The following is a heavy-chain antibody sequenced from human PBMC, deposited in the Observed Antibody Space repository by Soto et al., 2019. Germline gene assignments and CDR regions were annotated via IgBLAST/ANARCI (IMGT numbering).Heavy chain of an antibody. D-gene: IGHD1-26*01. J-gene: IGHJ2*01. V-gene: IGHV1-3*01. CDR3: IRDEVEARD. Sequence: QVQLVQSGAEVKKPGASVKVSCKASGYTCTTSALHWVRKAPGKRLEWMGWINAGNGNTKYSHNFQDRVPISSDTPVSTSYMETSSPLAEDTAVYYGIRDEVEARDGGRGSVVAVAA. CDR1: GYTCTTSA. CDR2: INAGNGNT.